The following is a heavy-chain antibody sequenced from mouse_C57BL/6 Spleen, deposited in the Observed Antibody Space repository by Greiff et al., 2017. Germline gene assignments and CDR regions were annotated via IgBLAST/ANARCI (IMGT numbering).Heavy chain of an antibody. CDR3: ARREYYGSRGYFDV. J-gene: IGHJ1*03. V-gene: IGHV1-75*01. D-gene: IGHD1-1*01. CDR2: IFPGSGST. CDR1: GYTFTDYY. Sequence: QVQLQQSGPELVKPGASVKISCKASGYTFTDYYINWVKQRPGQGLEWIGWIFPGSGSTYYNEKFKGKATLTVDKSSSTAYMLLSSLTSEDSAVYFCARREYYGSRGYFDVWGTGTTVTVSS.